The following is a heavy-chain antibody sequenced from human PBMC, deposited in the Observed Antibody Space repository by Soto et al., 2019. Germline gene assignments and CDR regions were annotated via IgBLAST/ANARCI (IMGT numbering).Heavy chain of an antibody. CDR3: ANRPFDWLSRGGNWFDP. V-gene: IGHV3-23*01. CDR2: ISGSGGST. CDR1: GFTFSSYA. J-gene: IGHJ5*02. Sequence: GGSLRLSCAASGFTFSSYAMSWVRQAPGKGLEWVSAISGSGGSTYYADSVKGRFTISRDNSKNTLYLQMNSLRAEDTAVYYCANRPFDWLSRGGNWFDPWGQGTLVTVSS. D-gene: IGHD3-9*01.